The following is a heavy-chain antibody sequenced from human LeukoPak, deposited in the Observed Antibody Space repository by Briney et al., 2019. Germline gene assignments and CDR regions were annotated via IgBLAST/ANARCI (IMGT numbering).Heavy chain of an antibody. V-gene: IGHV4-59*01. Sequence: SETLSLTCTVSGGSISSYYWTWIRQPPGKGLEWIGYIHYSGSTNYNPSLKSRVTISSDTSKTQFSLKLSSVTTADTAVYYCARGFWGGAVDIWGQGTMVTVSS. CDR3: ARGFWGGAVDI. CDR2: IHYSGST. D-gene: IGHD3-16*01. J-gene: IGHJ3*02. CDR1: GGSISSYY.